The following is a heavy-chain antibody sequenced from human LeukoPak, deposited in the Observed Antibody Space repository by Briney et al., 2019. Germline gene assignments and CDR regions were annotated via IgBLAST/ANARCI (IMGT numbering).Heavy chain of an antibody. Sequence: PSETLSLTCTVSGGSISSYYWGWIRQPPGKGLEWIGSIYYSRSTYYNPSLKSRVTISVDTSKNQFSLKLSSVTAADTAVYYCAREGAMYCDFWSGLNWFDPWGQGTLVTVSS. CDR1: GGSISSYY. CDR2: IYYSRST. J-gene: IGHJ5*02. D-gene: IGHD3-3*01. V-gene: IGHV4-39*07. CDR3: AREGAMYCDFWSGLNWFDP.